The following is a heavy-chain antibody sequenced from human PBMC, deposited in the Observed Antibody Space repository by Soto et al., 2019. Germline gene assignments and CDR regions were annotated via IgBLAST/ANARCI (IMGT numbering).Heavy chain of an antibody. Sequence: AETLSLTCAVYGGSFSGYDWSWIRQPPGKGLEWIGEINHSGSTNYNPSLKSRVTISVDTSKNQFSLKLSSVTAADTAVYYCARTEGYYGMDVWSQGTRVTVSS. CDR2: INHSGST. V-gene: IGHV4-34*01. CDR3: ARTEGYYGMDV. J-gene: IGHJ6*02. CDR1: GGSFSGYD.